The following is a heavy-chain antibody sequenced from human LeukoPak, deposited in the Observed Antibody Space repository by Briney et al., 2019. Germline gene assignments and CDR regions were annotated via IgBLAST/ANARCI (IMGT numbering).Heavy chain of an antibody. J-gene: IGHJ6*02. CDR2: ISYDGSNK. CDR1: GFTFSSYG. D-gene: IGHD3-10*01. V-gene: IGHV3-30*03. CDR3: ARDAHTGSGTYWGGVDYYYGLDV. Sequence: GRSLRLSCAASGFTFSSYGMHWVRQAPGKGLEWVAVISYDGSNKYYADSVKGRFTISRDNSKNTLYLQMNSLRAEDTAVYYCARDAHTGSGTYWGGVDYYYGLDVWGQGTTVTVSS.